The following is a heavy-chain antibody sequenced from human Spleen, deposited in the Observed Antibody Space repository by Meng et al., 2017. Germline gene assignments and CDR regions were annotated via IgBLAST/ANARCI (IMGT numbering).Heavy chain of an antibody. J-gene: IGHJ4*02. D-gene: IGHD4-17*01. CDR2: INHSGST. Sequence: QVRLQQVGAGLLKPSETLSLTCAVYGGSFSGYYWSWIRQPPGKGLEWIGEINHSGSTNYNPSLKSRVTISVDTSKNQFSLKLSSVTAADTAVYYCARGLPGEFFTVTTQTLDYWGQGTLVTVSS. V-gene: IGHV4-34*01. CDR1: GGSFSGYY. CDR3: ARGLPGEFFTVTTQTLDY.